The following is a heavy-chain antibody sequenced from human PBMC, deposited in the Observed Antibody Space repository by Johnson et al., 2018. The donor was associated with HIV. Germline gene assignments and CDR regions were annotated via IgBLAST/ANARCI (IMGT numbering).Heavy chain of an antibody. CDR1: GFTFSSYG. CDR2: ISYDGSNK. CDR3: ARESDILTGYPNAFDI. J-gene: IGHJ3*02. D-gene: IGHD3-9*01. Sequence: QVQLVESGGGVVQPGRSLRLSCAASGFTFSSYGMHWVRQAPGKGLKWVALISYDGSNKYYADSVKGRFTISRDNSKNTLYLQMNSLRAEDTAVYYCARESDILTGYPNAFDIWGQGTMVTVSS. V-gene: IGHV3-30*03.